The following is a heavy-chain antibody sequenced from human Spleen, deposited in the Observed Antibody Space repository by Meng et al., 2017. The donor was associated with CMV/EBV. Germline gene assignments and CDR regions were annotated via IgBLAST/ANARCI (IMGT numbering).Heavy chain of an antibody. Sequence: GESLKISCAASGLTVSDNYMSWVRQAPGKGLEWVSVIYNGGFTYYADSVKGRFTISRDNAKNSLYLQMNSLRAEDTAVYYCARAPCSSTSCYYYGMDVWGQGTTVTVSS. CDR3: ARAPCSSTSCYYYGMDV. D-gene: IGHD2-2*01. V-gene: IGHV3-66*01. J-gene: IGHJ6*02. CDR1: GLTVSDNY. CDR2: IYNGGFT.